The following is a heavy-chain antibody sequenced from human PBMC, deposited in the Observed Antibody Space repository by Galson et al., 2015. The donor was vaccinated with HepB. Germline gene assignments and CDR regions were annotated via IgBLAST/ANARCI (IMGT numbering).Heavy chain of an antibody. CDR3: ARGAGYGDLDY. J-gene: IGHJ4*02. Sequence: SLRLSCAASGFTFSSYAMHWVRQAPGKGLEWVAVISYDGSNKYYADSVKGRFTISRDNSKNTLYLQMNSLRAEDTAVYYCARGAGYGDLDYWGQGTLVTVSS. CDR1: GFTFSSYA. V-gene: IGHV3-30*04. D-gene: IGHD4-17*01. CDR2: ISYDGSNK.